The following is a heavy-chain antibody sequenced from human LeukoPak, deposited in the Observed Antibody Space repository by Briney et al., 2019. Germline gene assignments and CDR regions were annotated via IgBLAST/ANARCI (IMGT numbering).Heavy chain of an antibody. CDR1: GFTFSSYG. CDR3: AELGITMIGGV. V-gene: IGHV3-23*01. D-gene: IGHD3-10*02. J-gene: IGHJ6*04. CDR2: ISGSGGST. Sequence: GGSLRLSCAASGFTFSSYGMSWVRQAPGKGLEWVSAISGSGGSTYYADSVKGRFTISRDNAKNSLYLQMNSLRAEDTAVYYCAELGITMIGGVWGKGTAVTISS.